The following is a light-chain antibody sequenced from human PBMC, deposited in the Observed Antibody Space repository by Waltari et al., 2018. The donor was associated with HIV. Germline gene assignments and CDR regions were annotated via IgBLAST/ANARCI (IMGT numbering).Light chain of an antibody. CDR2: EGS. J-gene: IGLJ1*01. V-gene: IGLV2-23*03. CDR3: CSYAGSNTFV. Sequence: SLLTHPSAVSEATEQSISIACTRTGSDFGIYYSFRWSQQHPGKAPKLMIYEGSKRHSGFSNRFSGPKSGNPASLTMSGHQPEDHADYYCCSYAGSNTFVFGTGTQVTVL. CDR1: GSDFGIYYS.